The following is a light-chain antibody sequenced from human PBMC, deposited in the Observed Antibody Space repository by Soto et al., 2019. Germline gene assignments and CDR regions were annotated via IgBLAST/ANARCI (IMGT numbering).Light chain of an antibody. J-gene: IGKJ4*01. Sequence: IQLTQSPSSLSASVGDRVTITCRASQGISGYLAWYQQKPGKAPNLLIYAASSLQSGVPPRFSGSGSGTEFTLTISSLQPEDSANYYCQQVNSYPLTFGGGNKKEIK. CDR2: AAS. V-gene: IGKV1-9*01. CDR3: QQVNSYPLT. CDR1: QGISGY.